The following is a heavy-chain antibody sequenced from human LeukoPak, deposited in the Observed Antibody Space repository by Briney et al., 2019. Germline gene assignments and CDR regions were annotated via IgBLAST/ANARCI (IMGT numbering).Heavy chain of an antibody. CDR1: GGSISSSDYY. J-gene: IGHJ5*02. Sequence: SETLSLTCTVSGGSISSSDYYWGWIRQPPGKGLEWIASIYYSGSTYYSPSLKSGVTISVDTSKNQFSLKLRSVTATDTAVYYCARGLTRGYTYVGCFDPWGQGTLVTVSS. D-gene: IGHD5-12*01. V-gene: IGHV4-39*01. CDR3: ARGLTRGYTYVGCFDP. CDR2: IYYSGST.